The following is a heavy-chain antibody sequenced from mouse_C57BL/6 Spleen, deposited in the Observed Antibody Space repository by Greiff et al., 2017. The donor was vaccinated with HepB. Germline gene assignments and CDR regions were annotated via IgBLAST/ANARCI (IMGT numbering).Heavy chain of an antibody. J-gene: IGHJ4*01. CDR2: IYPSDSET. V-gene: IGHV1-61*01. Sequence: QVQLQQPGAELVRPGSSVKLSCKASGYTFTSYWMDWVKQRPGQGLEWIGNIYPSDSETHYNQKFKDKATLTVDKSSSTAYMQLSSLTSEDSAVYYCASPGHYYGSSYYAMDYWGQGTSVTVSS. CDR3: ASPGHYYGSSYYAMDY. D-gene: IGHD1-1*01. CDR1: GYTFTSYW.